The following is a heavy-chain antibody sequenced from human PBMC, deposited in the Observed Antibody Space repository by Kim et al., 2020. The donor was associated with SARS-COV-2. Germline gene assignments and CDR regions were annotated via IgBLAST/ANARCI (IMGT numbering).Heavy chain of an antibody. CDR3: ARVIHGCRYGFDY. D-gene: IGHD1-20*01. J-gene: IGHJ4*02. Sequence: GGSLRLSCAASGFNFGDYAVHWVRQAPGKGLEWVSGINEKSDMMDYAGSVRGRFSISRDNAKNSLYLQMNSLRTEDTALYYCARVIHGCRYGFDYWGQGT. V-gene: IGHV3-9*01. CDR1: GFNFGDYA. CDR2: INEKSDMM.